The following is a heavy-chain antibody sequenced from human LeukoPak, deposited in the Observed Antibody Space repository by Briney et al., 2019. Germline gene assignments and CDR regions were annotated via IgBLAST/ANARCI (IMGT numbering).Heavy chain of an antibody. V-gene: IGHV4-39*01. CDR1: GGSISSSSFY. CDR3: ARVGPFFDY. J-gene: IGHJ4*02. CDR2: IFYSGST. Sequence: SETLSLTCTVSGGSISSSSFYWGWIRQPPGKGLEWIGSIFYSGSTCYNPSLKSRVTISVDTSKNQFSLRLSSVTAADTAVYYCARVGPFFDYWGQGTLVTVSS.